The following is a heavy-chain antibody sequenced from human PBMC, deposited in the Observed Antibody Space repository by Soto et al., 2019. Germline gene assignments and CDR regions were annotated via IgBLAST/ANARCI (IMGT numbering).Heavy chain of an antibody. J-gene: IGHJ5*02. V-gene: IGHV1-18*01. CDR1: GYTFTNYG. D-gene: IGHD3-9*01. Sequence: VASVKVSCKASGYTFTNYGISWVRQAPGQGLEWMGWISGWISGYNGNINYAQKFQGRVTMTTDTSTSTAYMELRSLRSDDTAVYYCARVFTYYDILNGYYAYNWFDPWGQGTPVTVSS. CDR2: ISGWISGYNGNI. CDR3: ARVFTYYDILNGYYAYNWFDP.